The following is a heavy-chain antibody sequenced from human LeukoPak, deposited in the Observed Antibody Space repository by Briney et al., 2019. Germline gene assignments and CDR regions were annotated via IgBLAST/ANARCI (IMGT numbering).Heavy chain of an antibody. CDR3: ARGPRVATYYYFDY. D-gene: IGHD1-1*01. J-gene: IGHJ4*02. Sequence: GGSLRLSCAASGFTVSAYYMSWVRQAPGKGLEWVSVLFGGGTIYYADSVNGRFTISRDNSKNTLYLQLNSLRADDTAVYYCARGPRVATYYYFDYWGQGTLVTVSS. CDR1: GFTVSAYY. CDR2: LFGGGTI. V-gene: IGHV3-53*01.